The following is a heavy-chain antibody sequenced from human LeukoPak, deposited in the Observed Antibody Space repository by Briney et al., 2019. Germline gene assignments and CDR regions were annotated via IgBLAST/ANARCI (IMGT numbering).Heavy chain of an antibody. J-gene: IGHJ1*01. CDR3: ASLHYYDSRAYSRPPAYFQH. CDR1: GGSISSSSYY. D-gene: IGHD3-22*01. CDR2: IYYSGNT. Sequence: SETLSLTCTVSGGSISSSSYYWGWIRQPPGKRGEWIGNIYYSGNTYYNPSLESRVTISVNTSKNQFPLKLSSVTAADTAVYYCASLHYYDSRAYSRPPAYFQHWGQGTLVTVSS. V-gene: IGHV4-39*01.